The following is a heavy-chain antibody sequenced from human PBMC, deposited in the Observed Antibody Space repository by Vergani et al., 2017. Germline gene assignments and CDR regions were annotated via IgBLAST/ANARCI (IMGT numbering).Heavy chain of an antibody. V-gene: IGHV3-21*01. CDR1: GFTFSSYS. CDR3: ARDQGVEVAGTHYYYYYGMDV. CDR2: ISSSSSYI. Sequence: EVQLVESGGGLVKPGGSLRLSCAASGFTFSSYSMNRVRQAPGKGLEWVSSISSSSSYIYYADSVKGRFTISRDNAKNSLYLQMNSLRAEDTAVYYCARDQGVEVAGTHYYYYYGMDVWGQGTTVTVSS. D-gene: IGHD6-19*01. J-gene: IGHJ6*02.